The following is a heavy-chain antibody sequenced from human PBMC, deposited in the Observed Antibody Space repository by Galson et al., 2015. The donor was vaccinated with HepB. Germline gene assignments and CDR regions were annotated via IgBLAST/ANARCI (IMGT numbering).Heavy chain of an antibody. J-gene: IGHJ6*02. Sequence: SVTVSCKASGSTFTSYYMHWVRQAPGQGLEWMGIINPRGGSTSYAQKFQGRVTMTRDTSTSTIYMELSSLRSEDTAVYYCANTYGSVSRYYYYGMDVWGQGTTVTVSS. CDR3: ANTYGSVSRYYYYGMDV. D-gene: IGHD3-10*01. CDR2: INPRGGST. V-gene: IGHV1-46*03. CDR1: GSTFTSYY.